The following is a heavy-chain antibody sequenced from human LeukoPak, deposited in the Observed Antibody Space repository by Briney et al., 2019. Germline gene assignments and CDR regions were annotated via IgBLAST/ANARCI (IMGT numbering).Heavy chain of an antibody. CDR3: ARVGGSYCLDCYYYYMDV. CDR1: GFTFSSYE. CDR2: ISSSGSTI. J-gene: IGHJ6*03. V-gene: IGHV3-48*03. Sequence: GGSLRLSCAASGFTFSSYEMNWVRQAPGKGLEWVSYISSSGSTIYYADSVKGRFTISRDNAKNSLYLQMNSLRAEDTAVYYCARVGGSYCLDCYYYYMDVWGKGTTVTISS. D-gene: IGHD1-26*01.